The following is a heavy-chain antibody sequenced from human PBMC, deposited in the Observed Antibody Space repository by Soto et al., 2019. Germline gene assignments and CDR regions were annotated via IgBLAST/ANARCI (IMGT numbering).Heavy chain of an antibody. V-gene: IGHV3-30*18. J-gene: IGHJ6*02. CDR3: AKDILARYYYYGMGV. D-gene: IGHD3-9*01. CDR1: GLTLISYG. CDR2: ISYDGSNK. Sequence: PXXSLRLACAAAGLTLISYGMHWVLQAPGKGLEWVAVISYDGSNKYYADSVKGRFTISRDNSKNTLYLQINSLRAEDTAVYYCAKDILARYYYYGMGVWGQGTTVTVSS.